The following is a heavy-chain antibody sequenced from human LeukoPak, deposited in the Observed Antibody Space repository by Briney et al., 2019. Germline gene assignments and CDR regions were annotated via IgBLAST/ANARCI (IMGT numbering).Heavy chain of an antibody. V-gene: IGHV4-30-4*08. CDR2: IYYSGST. Sequence: KPSQTLSLTCTVSGGSISSGGYYWSWIRQHPGKGLEWIGYIYYSGSTYYNPSLKSRVTISVDTSKNQFSLKLSSVTAADTAVYYCARGPDSSSFGMDVWGQGTTVTVSS. CDR3: ARGPDSSSFGMDV. J-gene: IGHJ6*02. D-gene: IGHD6-6*01. CDR1: GGSISSGGYY.